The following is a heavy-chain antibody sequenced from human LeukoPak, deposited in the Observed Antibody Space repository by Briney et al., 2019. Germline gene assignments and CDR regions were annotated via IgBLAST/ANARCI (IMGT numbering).Heavy chain of an antibody. CDR1: GYTFTSYG. CDR2: ISAYNGNT. D-gene: IGHD6-6*01. Sequence: GASVKVSCKASGYTFTSYGISWVRQAPGQGLEWMGWISAYNGNTNYAQKLQGRVTMTTDTSTSTAYMGLRSLRSDDTAVYYCARATPSSSFFFYYYYYYMDVWGKGTTVTVSS. J-gene: IGHJ6*03. V-gene: IGHV1-18*01. CDR3: ARATPSSSFFFYYYYYYMDV.